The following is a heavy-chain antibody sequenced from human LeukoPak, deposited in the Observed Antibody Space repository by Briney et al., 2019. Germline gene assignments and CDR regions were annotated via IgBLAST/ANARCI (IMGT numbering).Heavy chain of an antibody. J-gene: IGHJ4*02. CDR2: ISYDGSNK. CDR1: GFTFSSYA. Sequence: GGSLRLSCAASGFTFSSYAMHWVRQAPGKGLEWVAVISYDGSNKYYADSVKGRFTISRDNSKNTLYLQMNSLRAEDTAVYYCAKDISDYGDHYVHDYWGQGTLVTVSS. V-gene: IGHV3-30*04. CDR3: AKDISDYGDHYVHDY. D-gene: IGHD4-17*01.